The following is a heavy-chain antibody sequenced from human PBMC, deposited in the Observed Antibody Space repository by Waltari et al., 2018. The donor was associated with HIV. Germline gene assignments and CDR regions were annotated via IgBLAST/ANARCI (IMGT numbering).Heavy chain of an antibody. CDR3: ARVFRGTVNYFDSRLGH. CDR1: GYTFTYYY. J-gene: IGHJ5*02. V-gene: IGHV1-2*02. Sequence: QVHLVQSGAEVKKPGASVKVSWKASGYTFTYYYMHWVRQAPGQGLEWMGWINPNSGGKRYAEKFQGRVTMTRDTSISTAYMELSRLRFDDTAVYYCARVFRGTVNYFDSRLGHWGQGTLVTVSS. D-gene: IGHD3-22*01. CDR2: INPNSGGK.